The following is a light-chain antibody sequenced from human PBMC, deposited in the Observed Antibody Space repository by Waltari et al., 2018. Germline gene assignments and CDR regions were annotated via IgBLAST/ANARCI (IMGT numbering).Light chain of an antibody. V-gene: IGKV1-39*01. J-gene: IGKJ1*01. CDR1: ENVNNY. Sequence: DIQMTQSPSSLSASVGDRVTITCRASENVNNYLNWYQQKPGKAPNLLIYRASTLQTGVPSRFSCSGSGTDYTFTISSLQSEDVATYYCQHAYSTPWTFGQGTKVEIK. CDR2: RAS. CDR3: QHAYSTPWT.